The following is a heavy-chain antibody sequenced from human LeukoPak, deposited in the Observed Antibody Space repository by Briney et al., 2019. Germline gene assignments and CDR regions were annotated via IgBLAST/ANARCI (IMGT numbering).Heavy chain of an antibody. D-gene: IGHD2-2*01. Sequence: PSETLSLTWAVYGGSFSGYYWSWIRQPPGKGLEWIGEINHSGSTNYNPSLKSRVTISVDTSKNQFSLKLSSVTAADTAVYYCARVLGYQRGAWFDPWGQGTLVTVSS. V-gene: IGHV4-34*01. CDR3: ARVLGYQRGAWFDP. J-gene: IGHJ5*02. CDR2: INHSGST. CDR1: GGSFSGYY.